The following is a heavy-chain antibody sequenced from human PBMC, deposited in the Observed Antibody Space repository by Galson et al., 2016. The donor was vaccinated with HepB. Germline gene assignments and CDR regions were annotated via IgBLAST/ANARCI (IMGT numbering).Heavy chain of an antibody. CDR1: GLTFSTYG. D-gene: IGHD1-26*01. CDR2: ISYDGSHK. J-gene: IGHJ4*02. Sequence: SLRLPCAASGLTFSTYGMHWVRQGPGKGLEWVSVISYDGSHKYYADSVKGRFTISRDISKNTRYLQMNSLRAQDTAVYYCAKNSLRVIVGAADYWRQGTRVTVST. V-gene: IGHV3-30-3*02. CDR3: AKNSLRVIVGAADY.